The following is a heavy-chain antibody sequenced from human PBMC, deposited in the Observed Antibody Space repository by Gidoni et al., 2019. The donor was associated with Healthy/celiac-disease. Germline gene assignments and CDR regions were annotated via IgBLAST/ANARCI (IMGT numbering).Heavy chain of an antibody. CDR3: ARGSYYDSSGYYRGAFDI. V-gene: IGHV4-4*02. CDR2: IYHSGST. CDR1: GVSISRSTW. D-gene: IGHD3-22*01. Sequence: GPGLVKPSGTLSLTCAVSGVSISRSTWWSWVRPPPGKGLEWIGDIYHSGSTNYNPSRKSRVTISVDKSKKQFSLKLSSVTAEDTAVYYCARGSYYDSSGYYRGAFDIWGQGTMVTVSS. J-gene: IGHJ3*02.